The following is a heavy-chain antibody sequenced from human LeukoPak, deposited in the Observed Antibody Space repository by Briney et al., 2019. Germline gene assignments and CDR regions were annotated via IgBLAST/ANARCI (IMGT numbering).Heavy chain of an antibody. Sequence: SETHSLVSTLSGESVGSGGYCWSWIRQPPGKGLEWIGFIYYSGSTYYNPSLKSRVTISVDTTKNQFSLKLTSVTAADTAVYYCASEMYYSDSSGDPDSEYFGHWGQGTLVTVSS. CDR2: IYYSGST. D-gene: IGHD3-22*01. J-gene: IGHJ1*01. CDR1: GESVGSGGYC. V-gene: IGHV4-30-4*01. CDR3: ASEMYYSDSSGDPDSEYFGH.